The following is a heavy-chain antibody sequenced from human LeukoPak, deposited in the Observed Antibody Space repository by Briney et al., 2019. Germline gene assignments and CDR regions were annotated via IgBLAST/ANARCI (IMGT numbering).Heavy chain of an antibody. V-gene: IGHV1-46*01. CDR3: ARGTSGSSLLYYFDF. CDR1: GYSFTNYH. D-gene: IGHD1-26*01. J-gene: IGHJ4*02. CDR2: INPNGGST. Sequence: ASVKVSCKASGYSFTNYHMHWVRQAPGQGLERMGIINPNGGSTNYPQRFQGRVTMTRDTSTSTVYMELSSLRSEDTAVYYCARGTSGSSLLYYFDFWGQGTLVTVSS.